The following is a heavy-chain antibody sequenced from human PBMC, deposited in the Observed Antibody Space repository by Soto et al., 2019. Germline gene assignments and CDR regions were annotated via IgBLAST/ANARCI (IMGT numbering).Heavy chain of an antibody. CDR3: AKDRDKLLWFGELYGMDV. D-gene: IGHD3-10*01. Sequence: GGSLRLSCVASGFTFSNYGMHWVRQVPGKGLEWVAVISFDGSDKFYSDSVKGRSTVSRDNSKGTLYLHMDSLRTEDTAVYYCAKDRDKLLWFGELYGMDVWGQGTTVTVSS. J-gene: IGHJ6*02. V-gene: IGHV3-30*18. CDR1: GFTFSNYG. CDR2: ISFDGSDK.